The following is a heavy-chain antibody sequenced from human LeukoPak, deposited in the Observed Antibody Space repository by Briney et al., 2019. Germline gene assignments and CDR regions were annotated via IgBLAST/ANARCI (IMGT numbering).Heavy chain of an antibody. V-gene: IGHV3-49*04. Sequence: GGSLRLSCTASGFTFGDYAMTWVRQASGKGLEWVGLIRSKPYGGTTEYAAPVKGRFTISRDDSKSIAYLQMNSLKTEDTAVYYCTRDYDILTGPCGYWGQGTLVTVSS. CDR3: TRDYDILTGPCGY. J-gene: IGHJ4*02. CDR2: IRSKPYGGTT. D-gene: IGHD3-9*01. CDR1: GFTFGDYA.